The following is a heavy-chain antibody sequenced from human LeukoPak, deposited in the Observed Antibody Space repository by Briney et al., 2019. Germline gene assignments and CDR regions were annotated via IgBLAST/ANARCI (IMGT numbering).Heavy chain of an antibody. Sequence: SETLSLTCAVYGGSFSGYYWSWIRQPPGKGLEWIGEINHSGSTNYNPSLKSRVTISVDTSKNQFSLKLSSVTAADTAVYYCARSTVRGVIRYYFDYWGQGTLVTVSS. D-gene: IGHD3-10*01. CDR3: ARSTVRGVIRYYFDY. CDR2: INHSGST. V-gene: IGHV4-34*01. CDR1: GGSFSGYY. J-gene: IGHJ4*02.